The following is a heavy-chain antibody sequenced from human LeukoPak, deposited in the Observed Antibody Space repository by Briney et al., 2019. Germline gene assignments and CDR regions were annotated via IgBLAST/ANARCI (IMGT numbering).Heavy chain of an antibody. CDR3: ARGPVIPNYYYYYYMDV. CDR1: GYTFTGYY. V-gene: IGHV1-2*02. D-gene: IGHD2-21*02. CDR2: INPNSGGT. Sequence: ASVKVSCKASGYTFTGYYMHWVRQAPGQGLERMGWINPNSGGTNYAQKFQGRVTMTRDTSISTAYMELSRLRSDDTAVYYCARGPVIPNYYYYYYMDVWGKGTTVTVSS. J-gene: IGHJ6*03.